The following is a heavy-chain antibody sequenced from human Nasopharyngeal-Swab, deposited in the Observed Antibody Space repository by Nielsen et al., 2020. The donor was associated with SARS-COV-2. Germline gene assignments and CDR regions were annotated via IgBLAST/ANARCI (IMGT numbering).Heavy chain of an antibody. Sequence: GGSLRLSCAASGFFFKTYNMNWVRQAPGKGLVWVAYISTTSSSIYYADSVRGRFPISRDNAKNLLYLEMNSLSVEDTAVYFCAKVAGAMPENDHWGQGTLVTFSS. J-gene: IGHJ4*02. CDR1: GFFFKTYN. D-gene: IGHD2-2*01. V-gene: IGHV3-48*01. CDR3: AKVAGAMPENDH. CDR2: ISTTSSSI.